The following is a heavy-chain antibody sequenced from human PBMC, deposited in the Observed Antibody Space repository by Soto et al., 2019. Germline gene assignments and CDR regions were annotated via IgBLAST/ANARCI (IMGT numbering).Heavy chain of an antibody. V-gene: IGHV1-24*01. CDR3: ATDSAAAGTNGAFDI. CDR1: GYTLTELS. Sequence: ASVKVSCKVSGYTLTELSMHWVRQAPGKGLEWMGGFDPEDGETIYAQKFQGRVTMTEDTSTDTAYMELSSLRSEDTAVYFCATDSAAAGTNGAFDILGQGTMVTVSS. CDR2: FDPEDGET. D-gene: IGHD6-13*01. J-gene: IGHJ3*02.